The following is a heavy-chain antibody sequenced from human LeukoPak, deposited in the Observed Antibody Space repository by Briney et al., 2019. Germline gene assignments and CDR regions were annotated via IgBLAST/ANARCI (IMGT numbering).Heavy chain of an antibody. CDR1: GFIFSRYW. V-gene: IGHV3-74*01. D-gene: IGHD2-15*01. Sequence: GGSLRLSCAESGFIFSRYWMHWVRQTPGKGLGWVSCISADGSVTRYADSVKGRFTISRDNTKSTLYLQMHSLRAEDTAVYYCATAGGDGSRMGFDPWGQGTLVTVSS. CDR3: ATAGGDGSRMGFDP. CDR2: ISADGSVT. J-gene: IGHJ5*02.